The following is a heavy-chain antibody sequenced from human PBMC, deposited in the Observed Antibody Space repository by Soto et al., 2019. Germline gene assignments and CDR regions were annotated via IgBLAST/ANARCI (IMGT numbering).Heavy chain of an antibody. CDR1: GFTFSGYW. CDR3: ARELASYNDY. Sequence: EVQLVESGGGLVQPGGSLRLSCAASGFTFSGYWMHWVRQAPGKGLVWVSRIDGDGSRTNYPDSVKGRFTISRDNAKNTLYLQMNSLRAEDTAVYYCARELASYNDYWGQGTLVTVSS. D-gene: IGHD1-1*01. CDR2: IDGDGSRT. J-gene: IGHJ4*02. V-gene: IGHV3-74*01.